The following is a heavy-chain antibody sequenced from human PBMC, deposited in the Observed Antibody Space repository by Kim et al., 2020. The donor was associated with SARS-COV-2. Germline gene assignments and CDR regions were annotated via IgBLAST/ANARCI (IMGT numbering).Heavy chain of an antibody. V-gene: IGHV3-7*01. J-gene: IGHJ5*02. D-gene: IGHD3-10*01. Sequence: GGSLRLSCAASGFTFSSYWMSWVRQAPGKGLEWVANIKQDGSEKYYVDSVKGRFTISRDNAKNSLYLQMNSLRAEDTAVYYCARGEYYGSGSYFTAANWFDPWGQGTLVTVSS. CDR3: ARGEYYGSGSYFTAANWFDP. CDR1: GFTFSSYW. CDR2: IKQDGSEK.